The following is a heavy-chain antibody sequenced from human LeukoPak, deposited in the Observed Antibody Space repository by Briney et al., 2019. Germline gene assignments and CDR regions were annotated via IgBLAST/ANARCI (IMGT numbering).Heavy chain of an antibody. CDR1: GYSFTDYF. J-gene: IGHJ5*02. D-gene: IGHD2-21*01. CDR2: INPNSGGT. Sequence: VASVKVSCKTSGYSFTDYFMHWVRQAPGQGLGWMGWINPNSGGTSSAQKLQGRVTMTRDTSITTVYMEVSWLTSDDTAIYYCARADRLDGGPYLIGPWGQGTLVTVSS. CDR3: ARADRLDGGPYLIGP. V-gene: IGHV1-2*02.